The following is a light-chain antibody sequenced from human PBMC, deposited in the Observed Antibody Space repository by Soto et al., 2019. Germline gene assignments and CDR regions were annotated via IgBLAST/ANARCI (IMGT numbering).Light chain of an antibody. Sequence: QSVLTQPPSVSGSPGQSVTISCTGTSSDVGSYNRVSWYQQPPGTAPKLMIYEVSNRPSGVPDRFSGSKSGNTASLTISGLQAEDEADYYCGTWDNSLSAVFGGGTKVTVL. V-gene: IGLV2-18*02. CDR1: SSDVGSYNR. J-gene: IGLJ2*01. CDR3: GTWDNSLSAV. CDR2: EVS.